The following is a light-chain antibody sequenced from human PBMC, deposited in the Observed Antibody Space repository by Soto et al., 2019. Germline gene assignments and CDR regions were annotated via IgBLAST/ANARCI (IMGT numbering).Light chain of an antibody. CDR3: QQYNSYSHT. CDR2: DAS. Sequence: DIQMTQSPSTLSASVGDRVTITCRASQSISSWLAWYQQKPGKAPNLLIYDASSLESGVPSRFSGSGSGTEFTLTISSLQPDDFATYYCQQYNSYSHTFGPGTKVDIK. CDR1: QSISSW. J-gene: IGKJ3*01. V-gene: IGKV1-5*01.